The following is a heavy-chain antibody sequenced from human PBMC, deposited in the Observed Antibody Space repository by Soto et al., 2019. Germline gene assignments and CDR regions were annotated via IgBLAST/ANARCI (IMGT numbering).Heavy chain of an antibody. V-gene: IGHV1-18*01. CDR1: GGTFSTYA. D-gene: IGHD5-12*01. CDR3: ARKGYIGNFAMDV. CDR2: ISGHNGKA. Sequence: QVQLVQSGAEVKKPGSSVKVSCKASGGTFSTYAITWVRQAPGQGLEWMGWISGHNGKADYAENFQGRVIMTTDTSTATASMDLRGLRSDDTAVYYCARKGYIGNFAMDVWGQGTTVTVSS. J-gene: IGHJ6*02.